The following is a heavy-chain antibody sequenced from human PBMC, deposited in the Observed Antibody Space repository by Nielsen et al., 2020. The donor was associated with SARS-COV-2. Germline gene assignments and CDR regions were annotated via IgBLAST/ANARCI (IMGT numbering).Heavy chain of an antibody. D-gene: IGHD1-1*01. Sequence: RQAPGKGLEWIGSIYYSGSTSYNPSLKSRITLSVDTSTNQFSLKLSSVTAADTAVYYCARQNDLAYYFDFWGRGALVTVSS. CDR3: ARQNDLAYYFDF. V-gene: IGHV4-39*01. J-gene: IGHJ4*02. CDR2: IYYSGST.